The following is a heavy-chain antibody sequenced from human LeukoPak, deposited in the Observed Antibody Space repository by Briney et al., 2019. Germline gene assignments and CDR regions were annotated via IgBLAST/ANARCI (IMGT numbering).Heavy chain of an antibody. CDR2: IYYSGST. V-gene: IGHV4-30-4*01. CDR3: ARGPSPYCGGDCPTY. Sequence: SETLSLTCTVSGGSISSGDYYWSWIRQPPGKGLEWIGYIYYSGSTYYNPSLKSRVTISVDTSKNQFSLKLSSVTAADTAVYYCARGPSPYCGGDCPTYWGQGTLVTVSS. J-gene: IGHJ4*02. CDR1: GGSISSGDYY. D-gene: IGHD2-21*02.